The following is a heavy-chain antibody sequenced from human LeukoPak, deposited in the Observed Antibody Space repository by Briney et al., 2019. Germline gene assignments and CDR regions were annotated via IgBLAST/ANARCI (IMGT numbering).Heavy chain of an antibody. Sequence: SETLSLTCTVSGGSISSSSYYWGWIRQPPGKGLQWFGSVYYSGNAYHNPSLKSRVSISVDTSKNQFSLKLSSVTAADTAVYYCARSWYYGSGRYYPDWFDPWGQGTLVAVSS. CDR2: VYYSGNA. CDR3: ARSWYYGSGRYYPDWFDP. V-gene: IGHV4-39*01. CDR1: GGSISSSSYY. D-gene: IGHD3-10*01. J-gene: IGHJ5*02.